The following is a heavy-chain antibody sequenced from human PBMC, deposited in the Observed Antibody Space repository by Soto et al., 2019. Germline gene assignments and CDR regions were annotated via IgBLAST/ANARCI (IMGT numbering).Heavy chain of an antibody. CDR2: SGSGGST. V-gene: IGHV3-23*01. CDR1: GFTFSSYA. Sequence: EVQLLGSGGGLVQPGGSLKLSCAASGFTFSSYAMNWVRQAPGKGLEWVSVSGSGGSTYYADSVKGRFTISRDNSKNTLYLQMNSLRAEDTAVYYCARRSSSWYFDCWGQGTLVTVSS. D-gene: IGHD6-13*01. CDR3: ARRSSSWYFDC. J-gene: IGHJ4*02.